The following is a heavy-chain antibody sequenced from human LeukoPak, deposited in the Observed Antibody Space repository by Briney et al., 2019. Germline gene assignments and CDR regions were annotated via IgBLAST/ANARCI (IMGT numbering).Heavy chain of an antibody. J-gene: IGHJ4*02. CDR1: GFTLSSLA. CDR2: SGTRSGTK. CDR3: LLQMTYGVLSDPDF. V-gene: IGHV3-21*01. Sequence: PGGSLRLSCAASGFTLSSLAMHWVRQAPGKGLEWVSSSGTRSGTKYYADSVMGRFTISRDSAMNSVSLQINSLRAEDTAVYYCLLQMTYGVLSDPDFRGQGTLVIVSS. D-gene: IGHD3-10*01.